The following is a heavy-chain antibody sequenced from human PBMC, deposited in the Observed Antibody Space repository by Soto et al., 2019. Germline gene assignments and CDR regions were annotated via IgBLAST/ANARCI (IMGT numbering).Heavy chain of an antibody. V-gene: IGHV1-18*01. CDR2: ISAYNGNT. CDR1: GYTFTSYG. CDR3: ARISRYDFWSGYEGYYFDY. D-gene: IGHD3-3*01. Sequence: QVQLVQSGAEVKKPGASVKVSCKASGYTFTSYGISWVRQAPGQGLEWMGWISAYNGNTNYAQKLQGRVTMTTDTSTSTAYVELRSLRSDDTAVYYCARISRYDFWSGYEGYYFDYWGQGTLVTVSS. J-gene: IGHJ4*02.